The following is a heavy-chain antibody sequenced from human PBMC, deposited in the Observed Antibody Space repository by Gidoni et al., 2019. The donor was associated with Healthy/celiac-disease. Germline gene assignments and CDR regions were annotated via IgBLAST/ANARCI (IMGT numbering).Heavy chain of an antibody. V-gene: IGHV4-34*01. CDR3: ARGGRERRFYYYGMDV. Sequence: QVQLQQWGAGLLKPSETLSLTCAVYGGSFSGYYWSWIRQPPGKGLEWIGEINHSGSTNYNPSLKSRVTISVDTSKNQFSLKLSSVTAADTAVYYCARGGRERRFYYYGMDVWGQGTTVTVSS. J-gene: IGHJ6*02. D-gene: IGHD1-1*01. CDR1: GGSFSGYY. CDR2: INHSGST.